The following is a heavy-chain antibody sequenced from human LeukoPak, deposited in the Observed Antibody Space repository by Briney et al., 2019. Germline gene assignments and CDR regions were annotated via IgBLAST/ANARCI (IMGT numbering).Heavy chain of an antibody. CDR3: ARAHHEYFWSGPRKPQVGYMDV. D-gene: IGHD3-3*01. V-gene: IGHV4-38-2*02. CDR2: IYHSGST. Sequence: PSETLSLTCTVSGYSISSGYYWGWIRQPPGKGLEWIGSIYHSGSTYYNPSLKSRVTISVDTSKNQFSLKLSSVTAADTAVYYCARAHHEYFWSGPRKPQVGYMDVWGKGTTVTVSS. J-gene: IGHJ6*03. CDR1: GYSISSGYY.